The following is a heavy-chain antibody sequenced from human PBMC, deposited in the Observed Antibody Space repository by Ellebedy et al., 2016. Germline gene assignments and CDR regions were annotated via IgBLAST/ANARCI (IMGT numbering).Heavy chain of an antibody. J-gene: IGHJ4*02. Sequence: GGSLRLSCVVSGFSVSSNYMSWVRQAPGKGLEWVSIIYNSGSTFYPDSVKGRFTISRDNSKNTLYLQMNSLRAEDTAVYYCAGDSRGITAAGTSLHYWGQGTLVTVSS. CDR1: GFSVSSNY. CDR2: IYNSGST. D-gene: IGHD6-13*01. V-gene: IGHV3-53*01. CDR3: AGDSRGITAAGTSLHY.